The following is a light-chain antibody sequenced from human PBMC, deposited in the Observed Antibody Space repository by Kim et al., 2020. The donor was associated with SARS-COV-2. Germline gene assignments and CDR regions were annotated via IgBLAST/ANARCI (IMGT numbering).Light chain of an antibody. V-gene: IGLV2-23*02. Sequence: PGQSITVSCTGTSIDVGNYNLVSWFQQHPGKAPKLMIYEVNKRPSGVSNRFSGAKSGNSASLTISGLQAEDEADYYCCSYAGTLWVFGGGTQLTVL. CDR1: SIDVGNYNL. J-gene: IGLJ3*02. CDR2: EVN. CDR3: CSYAGTLWV.